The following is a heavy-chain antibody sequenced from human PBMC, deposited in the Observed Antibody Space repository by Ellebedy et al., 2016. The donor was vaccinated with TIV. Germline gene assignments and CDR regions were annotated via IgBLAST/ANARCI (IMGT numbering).Heavy chain of an antibody. CDR1: GASISSRSGYH. V-gene: IGHV4-39*02. CDR2: IYYGGSA. Sequence: MPGGSLRLSCTVSGASISSRSGYHWGWIRQPPGQGLEWVGSIYYGGSAYYNPSLKGRITISVDTSKNQFSLQLNSVTAADTAVYYCGREGGSGTYYHAYWGQGTLVTVSS. D-gene: IGHD3-10*01. J-gene: IGHJ4*02. CDR3: GREGGSGTYYHAY.